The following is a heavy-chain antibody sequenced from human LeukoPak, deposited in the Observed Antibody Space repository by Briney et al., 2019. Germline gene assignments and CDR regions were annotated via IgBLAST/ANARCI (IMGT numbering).Heavy chain of an antibody. V-gene: IGHV1-69*06. Sequence: SVKVSCKASGGTFSSYDISWVRQAPGQGLEWMGGIIPMLGTPNYAQKFQGRVTITADKSTSTAYMDLSSLRSEDTAVYYCARGHHKRYFDYWGQGTLVTVSS. CDR2: IIPMLGTP. CDR3: ARGHHKRYFDY. J-gene: IGHJ4*01. D-gene: IGHD6-25*01. CDR1: GGTFSSYD.